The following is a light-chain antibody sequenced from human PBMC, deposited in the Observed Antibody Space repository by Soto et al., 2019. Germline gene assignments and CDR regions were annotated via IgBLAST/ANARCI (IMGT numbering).Light chain of an antibody. V-gene: IGKV3D-15*01. Sequence: EIVMTQSPVILSVSPGERATLSCRASQNININLAWYQQRPGQAPRVLIYGASSRASGIPDRFSGSGSGTDFTLNINRLEPDDFAFYYCQQYKDWPPLTFGGGTRV. CDR1: QNININ. CDR3: QQYKDWPPLT. CDR2: GAS. J-gene: IGKJ4*01.